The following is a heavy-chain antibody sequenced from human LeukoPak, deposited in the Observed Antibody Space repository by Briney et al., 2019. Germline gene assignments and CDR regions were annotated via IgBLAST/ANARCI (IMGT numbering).Heavy chain of an antibody. Sequence: SETLSLTCTVSGGSISSSSYYWGWIRQPPGKGLEWIGSIYYSGSTYYNPSLKSRVTISVDTSKNQFSLKLSSVTAADTAVYYCATLPPPDPSSVTDYWGQGTLVTVSS. V-gene: IGHV4-39*01. J-gene: IGHJ4*02. CDR2: IYYSGST. CDR1: GGSISSSSYY. D-gene: IGHD5-18*01. CDR3: ATLPPPDPSSVTDY.